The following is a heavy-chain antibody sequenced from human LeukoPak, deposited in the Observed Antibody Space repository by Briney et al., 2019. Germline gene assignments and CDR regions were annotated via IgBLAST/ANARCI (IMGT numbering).Heavy chain of an antibody. Sequence: SETLSLTCTVSGGSISSGGYYWSWIRQHPGKGLEWIGYIYYSGSTYCNPSLKSRVTISVDTSKNQFSLKLSSETAADTAVYYCAREQFDCSGGSCYASHFDYWGQGTLVTVSS. J-gene: IGHJ4*02. CDR2: IYYSGST. CDR3: AREQFDCSGGSCYASHFDY. D-gene: IGHD2-15*01. CDR1: GGSISSGGYY. V-gene: IGHV4-31*03.